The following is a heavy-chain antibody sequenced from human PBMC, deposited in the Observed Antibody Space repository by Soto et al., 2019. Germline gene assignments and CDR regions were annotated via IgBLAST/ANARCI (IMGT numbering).Heavy chain of an antibody. Sequence: QLQLQESGSGLVKPSQTLSLTCAVSGGSISSGGYSWSWIRQPPGKGLEWIGYIYHSGSTYYNPSRKRRVTISVDRSKNQFSLKLSSVPAADTAVYYCARLVRHYYDGMDVWGQGTTVTVSS. CDR2: IYHSGST. CDR3: ARLVRHYYDGMDV. J-gene: IGHJ6*02. CDR1: GGSISSGGYS. V-gene: IGHV4-30-2*01. D-gene: IGHD3-10*01.